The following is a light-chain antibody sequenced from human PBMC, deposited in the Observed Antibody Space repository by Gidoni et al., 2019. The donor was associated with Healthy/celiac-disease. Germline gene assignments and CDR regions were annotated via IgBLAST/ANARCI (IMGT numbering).Light chain of an antibody. CDR3: QQLNSYPWT. V-gene: IGKV1-9*01. Sequence: DIQLTQSPSFLSASVGDRVTITGRASQGISSYLAWYQQKPGKAPKLLIYAASTLQSGVPSRFSGSGSGTEFTLTISSLQPEDCATYYCQQLNSYPWTFGQGTKVEIK. J-gene: IGKJ1*01. CDR2: AAS. CDR1: QGISSY.